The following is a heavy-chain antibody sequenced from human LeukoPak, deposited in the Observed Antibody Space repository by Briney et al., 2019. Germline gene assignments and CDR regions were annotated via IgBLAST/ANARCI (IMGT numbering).Heavy chain of an antibody. Sequence: SQTLSLTCTVSGGSISSGDYYWSWIRQPPGKGLEWIGYIYHSGSTYYNPSLKSRVTISVDTSKNQFSLKLSSVTAADTAVYYCASPLWFGELNGMDVWGQGTTVTVSS. CDR2: IYHSGST. V-gene: IGHV4-30-4*01. J-gene: IGHJ6*02. D-gene: IGHD3-10*01. CDR1: GGSISSGDYY. CDR3: ASPLWFGELNGMDV.